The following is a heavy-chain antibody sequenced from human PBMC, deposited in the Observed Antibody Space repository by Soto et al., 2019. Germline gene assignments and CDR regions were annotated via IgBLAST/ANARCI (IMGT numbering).Heavy chain of an antibody. CDR1: GFTFSKYA. D-gene: IGHD3-22*01. CDR3: AKDPNYYDSSGSDY. J-gene: IGHJ4*02. Sequence: GGSLRLSCAASGFTFSKYAMNWVRQAPGKGLEWVSSISSSGGTYYADSVKGRFTISRGNSKNTLYLQMNSLRAEDTAVYYCAKDPNYYDSSGSDYWGQGTLVTVSS. CDR2: ISSSGGT. V-gene: IGHV3-23*01.